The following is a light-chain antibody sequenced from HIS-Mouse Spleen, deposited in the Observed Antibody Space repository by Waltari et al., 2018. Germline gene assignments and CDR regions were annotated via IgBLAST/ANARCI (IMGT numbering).Light chain of an antibody. J-gene: IGLJ3*02. CDR1: SPNIGNNY. CDR3: GTWDSSLSAWV. Sequence: QSVLTQPPSVSAAPGQKVTISCSGSSPNIGNNYVSWYQQLPGTAPKLLIYDNNKRPSGIPDRFSGSKSDTSATLGITGLQTGDEADYYCGTWDSSLSAWVFGGGTKLTVL. V-gene: IGLV1-51*01. CDR2: DNN.